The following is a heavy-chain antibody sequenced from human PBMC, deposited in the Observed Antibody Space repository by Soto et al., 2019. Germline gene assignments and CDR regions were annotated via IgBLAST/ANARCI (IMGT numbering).Heavy chain of an antibody. CDR2: VYPGDSDI. D-gene: IGHD1-26*01. V-gene: IGHV5-51*01. Sequence: PGESLQISCTGWGYSFTAYWIGWVRQMTGKCLEWMGVVYPGDSDIRFSPSFQGQVTISADMSLSTAYLQWRSLRASDTAMYYCPRQAHHYATNSFGYWGQGTLVTSPQ. J-gene: IGHJ4*02. CDR3: PRQAHHYATNSFGY. CDR1: GYSFTAYW.